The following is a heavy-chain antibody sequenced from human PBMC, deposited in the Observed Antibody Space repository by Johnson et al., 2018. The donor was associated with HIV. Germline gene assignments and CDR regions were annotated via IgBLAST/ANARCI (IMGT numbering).Heavy chain of an antibody. J-gene: IGHJ3*02. CDR2: IGTAGDT. CDR1: GFTFSSYD. CDR3: ARDPYYDFLTGPRDAFDI. D-gene: IGHD3-9*01. Sequence: VQLVESGGGLVQPGGSLRLSCAASGFTFSSYDMHWVRQATGKGLEWVSAIGTAGDTYYPGSVKGRFTISRENAKNSLYLQMNSLRAGDTAVYYCARDPYYDFLTGPRDAFDIWGQGTMVTVSS. V-gene: IGHV3-13*01.